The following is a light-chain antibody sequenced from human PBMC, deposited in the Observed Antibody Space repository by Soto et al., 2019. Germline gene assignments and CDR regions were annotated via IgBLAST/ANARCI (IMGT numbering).Light chain of an antibody. J-gene: IGKJ2*01. CDR3: QQYKNWPPYT. CDR2: GAS. Sequence: EIVMTQSPATLSVSPGERATLSCRASQSVRSNLAWYQQKPGQAHRLLIYGASTRATGIPARFSGSGSGTEFTLTISSRQSEDFAVYYCQQYKNWPPYTFGQGTKREIK. CDR1: QSVRSN. V-gene: IGKV3-15*01.